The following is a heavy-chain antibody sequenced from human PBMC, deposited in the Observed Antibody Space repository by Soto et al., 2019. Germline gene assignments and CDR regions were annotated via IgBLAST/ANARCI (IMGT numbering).Heavy chain of an antibody. D-gene: IGHD3-3*01. CDR3: ARAVRTIFGVVIRLYYYYYMDA. CDR1: GYTFTSYD. CDR2: MNPNSGNT. V-gene: IGHV1-8*01. J-gene: IGHJ6*03. Sequence: ASVKVSCKASGYTFTSYDINWVRQATGQGLEWMGWMNPNSGNTGYAQKFQGRVTMTRNTSISTAYMELSSLRSEDTAVYYCARAVRTIFGVVIRLYYYYYMDAWGKGTTVTVSS.